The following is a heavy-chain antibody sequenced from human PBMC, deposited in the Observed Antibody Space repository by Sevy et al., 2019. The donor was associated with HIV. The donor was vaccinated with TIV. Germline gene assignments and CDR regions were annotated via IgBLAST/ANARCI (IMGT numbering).Heavy chain of an antibody. CDR3: ARENTMIEEPGWFDP. D-gene: IGHD3-22*01. Sequence: GGYLRLSCAASGFTFSDYYMSWIRQAPGKGLEWISYISRRGSTIYYADSVKGRFTISRDNAKSSLYLQMNSLRAEDSAVYFCARENTMIEEPGWFDPWGQGTLVTVSS. CDR2: ISRRGSTI. J-gene: IGHJ5*02. V-gene: IGHV3-11*01. CDR1: GFTFSDYY.